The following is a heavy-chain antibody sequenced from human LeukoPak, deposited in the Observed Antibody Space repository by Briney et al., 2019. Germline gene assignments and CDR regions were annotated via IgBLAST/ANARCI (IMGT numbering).Heavy chain of an antibody. Sequence: ASVKVSCKASGYTFTSYYMHWVRQAPGQGLEWMGIINPSGGSTSYAQKFQGRVTMTRDTSTSTVYMELSSLRSEDSAVYYCAREPTAVGAFDIWGQGTMVTVSS. J-gene: IGHJ3*02. CDR1: GYTFTSYY. D-gene: IGHD2-21*02. CDR2: INPSGGST. CDR3: AREPTAVGAFDI. V-gene: IGHV1-46*01.